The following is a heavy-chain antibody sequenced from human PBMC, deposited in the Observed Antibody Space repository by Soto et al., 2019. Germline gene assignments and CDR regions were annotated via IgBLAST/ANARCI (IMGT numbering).Heavy chain of an antibody. V-gene: IGHV3-30*04. J-gene: IGHJ4*02. CDR2: ISYDGRNK. CDR1: GFTFSNYA. CDR3: ARNGSGNYYHFDY. D-gene: IGHD3-10*01. Sequence: GGSLRLSCAASGFTFSNYAMHWVRQAPGKGLEWVAVISYDGRNKYYADSVKGRFTISRDNSKNTLYLQVNSLRADDTAVYYCARNGSGNYYHFDYWGQGTLVTVSS.